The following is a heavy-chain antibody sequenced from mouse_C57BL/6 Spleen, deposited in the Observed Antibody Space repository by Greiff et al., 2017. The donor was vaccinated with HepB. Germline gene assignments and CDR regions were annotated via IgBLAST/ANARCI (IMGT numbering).Heavy chain of an antibody. CDR3: ARDGTGYWYFDV. V-gene: IGHV7-1*01. CDR1: GFTFSDFY. CDR2: SRNKANDYTT. D-gene: IGHD4-1*01. Sequence: EVKLMESGGGLVQSGRSLRLSCATSGFTFSDFYMEWVRQAPGKGLEWIAASRNKANDYTTEYSASVKGRFIVSRDTSQSILYLQMNALRAEDTAIYYCARDGTGYWYFDVWGTGTTVTVSS. J-gene: IGHJ1*03.